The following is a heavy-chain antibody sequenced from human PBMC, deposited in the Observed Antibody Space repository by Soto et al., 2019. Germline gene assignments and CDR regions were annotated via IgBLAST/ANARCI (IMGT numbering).Heavy chain of an antibody. CDR1: GGSISSGDYY. J-gene: IGHJ4*02. V-gene: IGHV4-30-4*01. Sequence: SETLSLTCTVSGGSISSGDYYWSWIRQPPGKGLEWIGYIYYSGSTYYNPSLKSRVTISVDTSKNQFSLKLSSVTAADTAVYYCATGPASHYYDDSSGYAPLINYWGQGTLVTVSS. CDR2: IYYSGST. D-gene: IGHD3-22*01. CDR3: ATGPASHYYDDSSGYAPLINY.